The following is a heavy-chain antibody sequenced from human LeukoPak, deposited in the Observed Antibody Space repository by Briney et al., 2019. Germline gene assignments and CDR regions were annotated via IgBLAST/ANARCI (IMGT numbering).Heavy chain of an antibody. CDR1: GFAFSNYA. J-gene: IGHJ4*02. CDR2: ISGSGGST. Sequence: PGGSLRLSCAGSGFAFSNYAMNWVRQAPGKGLEWVSAISGSGGSTYYADSVKGRFTISRDNSKNTLYLQMNSLRAEDTAVYYCARVRYSDSSVLTRKRSYYFDYWGQGTLVTVSS. D-gene: IGHD3-22*01. CDR3: ARVRYSDSSVLTRKRSYYFDY. V-gene: IGHV3-23*01.